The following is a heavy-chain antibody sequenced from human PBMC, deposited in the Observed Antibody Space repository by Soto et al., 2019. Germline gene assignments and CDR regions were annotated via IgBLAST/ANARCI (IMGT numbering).Heavy chain of an antibody. D-gene: IGHD3-22*01. J-gene: IGHJ4*02. V-gene: IGHV4-31*03. Sequence: KTSETLSLTCNVSGGSINNNYFYWSWIRQFPGKGLEWIGYIYHSGSTYYNLSLKSRVTISIDTSRNQFSLELRSVTAADTAVYYCATSSIGDNSGYFPFWGQGTLVTVSS. CDR2: IYHSGST. CDR3: ATSSIGDNSGYFPF. CDR1: GGSINNNYFY.